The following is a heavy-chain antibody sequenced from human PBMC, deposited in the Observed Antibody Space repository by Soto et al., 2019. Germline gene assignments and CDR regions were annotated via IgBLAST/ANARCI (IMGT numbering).Heavy chain of an antibody. D-gene: IGHD3-3*01. CDR3: ATPIKYYDSWSGYPPFDY. Sequence: SVKVSCKASGGTFSNYAINWVRQAPGQGLEWMGGIVPIFGRANYAQKFQGRVTITADESTSTAYMELSSLRSEDTAVYYCATPIKYYDSWSGYPPFDYWGQGTLVTVSS. CDR2: IVPIFGRA. CDR1: GGTFSNYA. J-gene: IGHJ4*02. V-gene: IGHV1-69*13.